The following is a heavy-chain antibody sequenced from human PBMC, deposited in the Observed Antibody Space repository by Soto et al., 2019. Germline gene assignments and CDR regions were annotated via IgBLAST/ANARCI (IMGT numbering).Heavy chain of an antibody. V-gene: IGHV4-59*02. CDR2: IYYSGST. CDR3: ARAGGYDPQYNWFDP. CDR1: GGSDSSYY. J-gene: IGHJ5*02. Sequence: SETMSLTRRVAGGSDSSYYWIWIWKPRGKGLEWIGYIYYSGSTNYNPSLKSRVTISVDTSKNQFSLKLSSVTAADTAVYYCARAGGYDPQYNWFDPWGQGTLVTFS. D-gene: IGHD2-2*01.